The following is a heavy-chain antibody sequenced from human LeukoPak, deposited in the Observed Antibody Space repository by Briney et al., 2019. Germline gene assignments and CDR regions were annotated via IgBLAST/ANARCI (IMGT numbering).Heavy chain of an antibody. V-gene: IGHV7-4-1*02. J-gene: IGHJ4*02. Sequence: ASVKVSSKASGYTCTSYAMNWVRQAPGQGLEWMGWINTNTGNPTYAQGFTGRFVFSLDTSVSTAYLQISSLKAEDTAVYYCARDRVLLWFGESYYFDYWGQGTLVTVSS. CDR3: ARDRVLLWFGESYYFDY. CDR2: INTNTGNP. CDR1: GYTCTSYA. D-gene: IGHD3-10*01.